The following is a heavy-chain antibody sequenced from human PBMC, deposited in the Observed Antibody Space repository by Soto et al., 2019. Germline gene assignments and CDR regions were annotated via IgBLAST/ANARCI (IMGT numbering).Heavy chain of an antibody. CDR3: AKQWGRVPVEGDWFDT. CDR1: GFSFSSHG. D-gene: IGHD2-2*01. CDR2: ISHDGSFK. V-gene: IGHV3-30*18. Sequence: QVQLVESGGGVVQPGRSLRLSCAASGFSFSSHGMHWVRQAPGRGLEWVAVISHDGSFKSDADSWRGRFTDSRDNSKNTVDLQIHSLRPEDTAVYYSAKQWGRVPVEGDWFDTWWQGTLVTVSS. J-gene: IGHJ5*02.